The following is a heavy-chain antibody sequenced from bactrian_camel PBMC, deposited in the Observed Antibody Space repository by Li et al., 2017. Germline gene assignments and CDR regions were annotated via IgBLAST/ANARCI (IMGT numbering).Heavy chain of an antibody. V-gene: IGHV3S40*01. J-gene: IGHJ6*01. CDR3: ATVSFGTCTKVHGANDFGV. D-gene: IGHD4*01. CDR2: SYPGAGPERDT. Sequence: VQLVESGGGSVQAGESLRLSCSASGYRANGYYLGWFRQAPGKDREGVASSYPGAGPERDTFIADSVKGRFTISLDSAKTTVFLQMRSPKPEDTAMYYCATVSFGTCTKVHGANDFGVWGQGTQVTVS. CDR1: GYRANGYY.